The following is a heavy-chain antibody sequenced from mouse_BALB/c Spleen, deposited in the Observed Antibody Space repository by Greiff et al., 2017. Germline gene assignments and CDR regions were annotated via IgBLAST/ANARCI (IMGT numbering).Heavy chain of an antibody. D-gene: IGHD1-1*01. CDR3: AREITTVVENYYAMDY. CDR2: ISTYYGDA. V-gene: IGHV1S137*01. CDR1: GYTFTDYA. Sequence: VQLQQSGAELVRPGVPVKISCKGSGYTFTDYAMHWVKQSHAKSLEWIGVISTYYGDASYNQKFKGKATMTVDKSSSTAYMELARLTSEDSAIYYCAREITTVVENYYAMDYWGQGTSVTVSS. J-gene: IGHJ4*01.